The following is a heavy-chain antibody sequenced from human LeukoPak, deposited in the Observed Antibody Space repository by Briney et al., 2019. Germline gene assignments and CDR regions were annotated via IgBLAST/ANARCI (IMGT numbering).Heavy chain of an antibody. J-gene: IGHJ4*02. D-gene: IGHD3-10*01. Sequence: PGGSLRLSSAPPGFTFISNTMSSVPQAPRKGLEWVSDLSGSGGRTYYADSVKGPFTTSTDNSKNTLYLQINTPRAADTPAYYSEKDFEGFGEVWGTFDYWSQGTLVTVSS. CDR2: LSGSGGRT. V-gene: IGHV3-23*01. CDR1: GFTFISNT. CDR3: EKDFEGFGEVWGTFDY.